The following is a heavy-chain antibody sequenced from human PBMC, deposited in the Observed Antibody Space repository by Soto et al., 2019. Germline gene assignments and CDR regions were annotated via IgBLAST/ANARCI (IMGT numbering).Heavy chain of an antibody. CDR3: ARYERSGHSYRLLHYDD. J-gene: IGHJ1*01. CDR2: ISSSSSTI. D-gene: IGHD5-18*01. V-gene: IGHV3-48*02. CDR1: GLTFSSYS. Sequence: LSCAPSGLTFSSYSMNWVSQAPGKGLEWVSYISSSSSTIYYADSVKGRFTISRDNAKNSLYLQMNSLRDEDTAVYYCARYERSGHSYRLLHYDDWTHGT.